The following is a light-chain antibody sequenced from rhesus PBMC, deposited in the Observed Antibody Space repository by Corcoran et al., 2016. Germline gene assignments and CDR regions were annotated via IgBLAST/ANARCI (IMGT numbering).Light chain of an antibody. Sequence: DIQMTQSPSSLSASVGDRVTITCRASQGITNDLDWYQQKPGETPKLLIYEASSLHSGIPSRFSGWGSGTDFTLTISSLQPEDFATYYCQHYYSIPLTFGGGTKVEIK. CDR2: EAS. CDR1: QGITND. V-gene: IGKV1-25*01. CDR3: QHYYSIPLT. J-gene: IGKJ4*01.